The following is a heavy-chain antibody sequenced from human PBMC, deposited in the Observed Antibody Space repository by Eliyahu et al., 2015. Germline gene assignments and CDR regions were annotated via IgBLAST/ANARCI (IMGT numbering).Heavy chain of an antibody. CDR2: ISAYNGNT. Sequence: EVKKPGASVKVSCKASGYTFTSYGISWVRQAPGQGLEWMGWISAYNGNTNYAQKLQGRVTMTTDTSTSTAYMELRSLRSDDTAVYYCAIGPRAGTNYYYYMDVWGKGTTVTVSS. J-gene: IGHJ6*03. CDR3: AIGPRAGTNYYYYMDV. CDR1: GYTFTSYG. V-gene: IGHV1-18*01. D-gene: IGHD6-19*01.